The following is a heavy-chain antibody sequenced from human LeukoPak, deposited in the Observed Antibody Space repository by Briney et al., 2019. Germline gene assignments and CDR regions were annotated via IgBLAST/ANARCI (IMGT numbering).Heavy chain of an antibody. V-gene: IGHV4-39*07. CDR1: GGSISSSSYY. D-gene: IGHD3-10*01. CDR2: VYYSGST. Sequence: PSETLSLTCTVSGGSISSSSYYWGWIRQPPGKGLEWIGSVYYSGSTYYNPSLKSRVTISVDTSKNQFSLKLSSVTAADTAVYYCVGLGSYFHYWGQGTLVTVSS. J-gene: IGHJ4*02. CDR3: VGLGSYFHY.